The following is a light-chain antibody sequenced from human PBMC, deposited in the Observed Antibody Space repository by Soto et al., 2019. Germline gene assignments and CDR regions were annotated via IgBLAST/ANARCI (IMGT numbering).Light chain of an antibody. V-gene: IGKV1-5*01. CDR3: QQYNSYSLWT. J-gene: IGKJ1*01. CDR1: QSISSW. CDR2: DAS. Sequence: DIQMTQSPSTLSASVGDRVTITCRASQSISSWLAWYQQKPGKAPKLLIYDASSLESGVPPRFSGSGSGTEFTLTISSLQPDDFATYYCQQYNSYSLWTFGQGTKVEIK.